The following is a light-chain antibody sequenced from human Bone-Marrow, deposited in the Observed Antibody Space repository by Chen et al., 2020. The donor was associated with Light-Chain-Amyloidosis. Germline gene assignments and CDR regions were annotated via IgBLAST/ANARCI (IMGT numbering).Light chain of an antibody. CDR2: DAS. Sequence: SYVLTPPSSVSVAPGQTATIPCGGNNIGSTSVHWYQQTPGQAPLLVVYDASDRPSGIPERLSGSNSGNTATLTISRVEAGDEADYYCQVWDRSSDRPVFGGGTKLTVL. V-gene: IGLV3-21*02. CDR1: NIGSTS. J-gene: IGLJ3*02. CDR3: QVWDRSSDRPV.